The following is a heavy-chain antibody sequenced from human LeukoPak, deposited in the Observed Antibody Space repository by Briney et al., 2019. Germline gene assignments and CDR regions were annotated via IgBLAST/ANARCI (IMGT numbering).Heavy chain of an antibody. D-gene: IGHD2/OR15-2a*01. V-gene: IGHV1-18*01. Sequence: ASVKVSCKASGYTFTNYGISWVRQAPGQGLELMGRISTYNGNTNYAQKLQGRVTMTTDTSTSTAYMELRSLRSDDTAVYYCARSNNNWFDSWGQGTLVTVSS. J-gene: IGHJ5*01. CDR2: ISTYNGNT. CDR3: ARSNNNWFDS. CDR1: GYTFTNYG.